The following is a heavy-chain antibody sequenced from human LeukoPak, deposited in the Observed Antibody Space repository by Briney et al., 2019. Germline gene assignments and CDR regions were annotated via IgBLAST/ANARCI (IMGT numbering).Heavy chain of an antibody. CDR2: IYTSGST. V-gene: IGHV4-61*02. CDR1: GGSISSGFYY. Sequence: PSETLSLTCTVSGGSISSGFYYWSWIRQPAGKGLEWIGRIYTSGSTNYNPSLKSRISISVDTSKNQFSLKLTSVTAADTAVYYCAREHPRGEVDDFDYWGQGTLVTASS. CDR3: AREHPRGEVDDFDY. J-gene: IGHJ4*02. D-gene: IGHD3-16*01.